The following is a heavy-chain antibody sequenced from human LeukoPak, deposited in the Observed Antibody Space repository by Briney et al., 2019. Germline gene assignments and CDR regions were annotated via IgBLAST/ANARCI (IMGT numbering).Heavy chain of an antibody. CDR1: GGSISSSSYY. CDR2: IYYSGST. V-gene: IGHV4-39*01. D-gene: IGHD1-26*01. CDR3: ARLVGATNEVGGGFDY. J-gene: IGHJ4*02. Sequence: SETLSLTCTVSGGSISSSSYYWGWIRQPPGKGLEWIGSIYYSGSTYYNPSFKSRVTISVDTSKNQFSLKLSSVTAADTAVYYCARLVGATNEVGGGFDYWGQGTLVTVSS.